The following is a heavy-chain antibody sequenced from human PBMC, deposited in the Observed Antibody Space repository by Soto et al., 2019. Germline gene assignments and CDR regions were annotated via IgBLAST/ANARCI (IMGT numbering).Heavy chain of an antibody. J-gene: IGHJ6*02. CDR1: GGTFSSYG. CDR2: ISCYNGKT. CDR3: ARDAPPPELRFLEWHNYDYNGMDV. Sequence: ASVKVSCKASGGTFSSYGISWVRQAPVQGVEWMGWISCYNGKTKYAQKVQGRVTMTTDTSTSTAYMEVRSLRSDDTAIYYCARDAPPPELRFLEWHNYDYNGMDVWGQGTTVTVSS. V-gene: IGHV1-18*01. D-gene: IGHD3-3*01.